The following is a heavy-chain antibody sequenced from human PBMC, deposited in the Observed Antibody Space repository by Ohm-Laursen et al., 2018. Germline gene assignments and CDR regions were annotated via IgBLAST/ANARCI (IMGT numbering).Heavy chain of an antibody. CDR2: ISYDGSNK. D-gene: IGHD3-10*01. Sequence: SLRLSCAASGFTFSSYGMHWVRQAPGKGLEWVAVISYDGSNKYYADSVKGRFTISRDNSKNTLYLQMNSPRAEDTALYYCAKDSSGGYYGMHVWGQGTTVTVSS. J-gene: IGHJ6*02. CDR3: AKDSSGGYYGMHV. V-gene: IGHV3-30*18. CDR1: GFTFSSYG.